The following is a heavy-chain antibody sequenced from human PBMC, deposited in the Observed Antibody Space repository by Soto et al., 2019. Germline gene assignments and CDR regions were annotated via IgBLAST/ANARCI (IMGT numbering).Heavy chain of an antibody. V-gene: IGHV3-15*07. CDR2: VKSKNDGGTT. D-gene: IGHD3-22*01. CDR3: TTDSYITSIIVRFDY. CDR1: GFTFSNDW. J-gene: IGHJ4*01. Sequence: PGGSPRLSCAASGFTFSNDWINWVRQAPGKGLEWVGRVKSKNDGGTTDFAAPVKGRFAISRDDSKNMVYLEMNSLQTEDTAIYYCTTDSYITSIIVRFDYWGHGTLVTVSS.